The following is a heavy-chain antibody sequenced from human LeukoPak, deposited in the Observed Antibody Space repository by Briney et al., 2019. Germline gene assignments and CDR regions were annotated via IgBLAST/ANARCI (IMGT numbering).Heavy chain of an antibody. D-gene: IGHD4-11*01. V-gene: IGHV1-69*13. CDR3: ARARYSNYVGYYFDY. Sequence: ASVKVSFKASGGTFSIYAISWVRQAPGQGLEWMGGIIPIFGTANYAQKFQGRVTITADESTSTAYMELSSLRSEDTAVYYCARARYSNYVGYYFDYWGQGTLVTVSS. CDR2: IIPIFGTA. CDR1: GGTFSIYA. J-gene: IGHJ4*02.